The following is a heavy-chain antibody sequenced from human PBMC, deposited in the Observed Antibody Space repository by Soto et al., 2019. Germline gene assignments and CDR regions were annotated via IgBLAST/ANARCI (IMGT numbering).Heavy chain of an antibody. Sequence: QITLKESGPTLVKPTQTLTLTCTFSGFSLSTSGVGVGWIRQPPGNALEWLALIYWDDDKRYSPSLKSRITITKDNSKNQLVLTMTNMDPADTATYYCAHTPIVWGSRGCYSFDIWGQGTMVTVSS. D-gene: IGHD6-19*01. J-gene: IGHJ3*02. V-gene: IGHV2-5*02. CDR1: GFSLSTSGVG. CDR2: IYWDDDK. CDR3: AHTPIVWGSRGCYSFDI.